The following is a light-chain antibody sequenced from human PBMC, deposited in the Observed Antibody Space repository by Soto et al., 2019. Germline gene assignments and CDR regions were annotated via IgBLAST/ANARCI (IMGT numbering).Light chain of an antibody. CDR3: ASYGGRDDMI. CDR2: SDD. V-gene: IGLV1-44*01. J-gene: IGLJ2*01. Sequence: QSVLTQPPSASGTPGQRVTISCSGDTSNIGSQTVNWYQQFPGTAPRLLVYSDDQWPSGVPDRFSGSKSGNTASLTVSGLQAEDEADYYCASYGGRDDMIFGGGTKLTVL. CDR1: TSNIGSQT.